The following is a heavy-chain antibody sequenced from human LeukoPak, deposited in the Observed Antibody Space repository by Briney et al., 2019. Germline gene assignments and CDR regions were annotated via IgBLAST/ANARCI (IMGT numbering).Heavy chain of an antibody. D-gene: IGHD2-2*01. CDR3: ASTPAITLAG. J-gene: IGHJ4*02. V-gene: IGHV3-21*01. Sequence: GGSLRLSCPASGFTFSSHSMNWVRQVPGNWLEWVSSISSSRSYIYYADSQNGRFTISRDNAKNSLYLQMNSLRAEDTAVYYRASTPAITLAGWGQGTLVTVSS. CDR2: ISSSRSYI. CDR1: GFTFSSHS.